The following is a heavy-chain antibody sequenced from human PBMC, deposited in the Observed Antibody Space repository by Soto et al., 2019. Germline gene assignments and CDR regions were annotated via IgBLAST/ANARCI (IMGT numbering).Heavy chain of an antibody. CDR2: ISSSSRAF. Sequence: PGGSLRLSCAASGFTFSTYNMNWVRQAPGKGLEWVSYISSSSRAFYYADSVKGRFTISRDNAKNSLYLQMNSLRDEDTAVYYCARVPLTCGGDCYIADYWGQGALVTVSS. J-gene: IGHJ4*02. V-gene: IGHV3-48*02. D-gene: IGHD2-21*02. CDR1: GFTFSTYN. CDR3: ARVPLTCGGDCYIADY.